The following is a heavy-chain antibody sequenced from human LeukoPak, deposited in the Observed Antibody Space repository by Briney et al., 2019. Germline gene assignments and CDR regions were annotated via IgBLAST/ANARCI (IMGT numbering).Heavy chain of an antibody. D-gene: IGHD7-27*01. J-gene: IGHJ4*02. Sequence: GGSLRLSCAASGFIVSNNYMNWVRQAPGKGLEWVSVIYTGGRTHYIDSVKGRFTISRDNSKNTLDLQMNSLRAEGTAVYYCATTLGIVGYWGQGTLVTVSS. CDR2: IYTGGRT. CDR1: GFIVSNNY. V-gene: IGHV3-53*01. CDR3: ATTLGIVGY.